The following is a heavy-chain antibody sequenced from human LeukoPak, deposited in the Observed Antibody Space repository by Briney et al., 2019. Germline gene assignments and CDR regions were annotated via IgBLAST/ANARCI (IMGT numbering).Heavy chain of an antibody. V-gene: IGHV4-59*12. J-gene: IGHJ4*02. D-gene: IGHD3-10*01. CDR3: AKSPLTYYYGSGSYYNVYFDY. CDR2: IYYSGST. CDR1: GGSISSYY. Sequence: SETLSLTCTVSGGSISSYYWSWIRQPPGKGLEWIGYIYYSGSTNYNPSLKSRVTISVDTSKNQFSLKLSSVTAADTAVYYCAKSPLTYYYGSGSYYNVYFDYWGQGTLVTVSS.